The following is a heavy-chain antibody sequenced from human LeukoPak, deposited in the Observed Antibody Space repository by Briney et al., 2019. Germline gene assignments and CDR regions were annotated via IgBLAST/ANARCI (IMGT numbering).Heavy chain of an antibody. D-gene: IGHD5-18*01. CDR2: ISWNSGSI. V-gene: IGHV3-9*01. J-gene: IGHJ3*02. CDR1: GFTFDDYA. Sequence: GGSLRLSCAASGFTFDDYAMHWVRQAPGKGLEWVSGISWNSGSIGYADSLKGRFTISRDNAKNSLYLQMNSLRAEDTALYYCAKDHAMVFDAFDIWGQGTMVTVSS. CDR3: AKDHAMVFDAFDI.